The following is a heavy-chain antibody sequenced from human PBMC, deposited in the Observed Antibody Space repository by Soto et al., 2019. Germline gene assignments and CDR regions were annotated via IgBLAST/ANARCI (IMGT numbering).Heavy chain of an antibody. CDR1: GGSISSSSYY. CDR2: IYYSGST. V-gene: IGHV4-39*01. J-gene: IGHJ6*02. Sequence: PSETLSLTCTVSGGSISSSSYYWGWIRQPPGKGLEWIGSIYYSGSTYYNPSLKSRVTISVDTSKNQFSLKLSPVTAADTAVYYCASSSAPYDFWSGKWAYYYYYGMDVWGQGTTVTISS. D-gene: IGHD3-3*01. CDR3: ASSSAPYDFWSGKWAYYYYYGMDV.